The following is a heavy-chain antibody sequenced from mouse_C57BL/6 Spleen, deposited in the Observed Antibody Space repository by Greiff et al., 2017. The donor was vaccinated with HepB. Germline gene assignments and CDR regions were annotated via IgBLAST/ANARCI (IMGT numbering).Heavy chain of an antibody. V-gene: IGHV1-54*01. D-gene: IGHD2-2*01. J-gene: IGHJ2*01. Sequence: QVQLQQSGAELVRPGTSVKVSCKASGYAFTNYLIEWVKQRPGQGLEWIGVINPGSGGTNYNEKFKGKATLTADKSSSTAYMQLSSLTSEDSAVYFCARGLRRDFDYWGQGTTLTVSS. CDR2: INPGSGGT. CDR3: ARGLRRDFDY. CDR1: GYAFTNYL.